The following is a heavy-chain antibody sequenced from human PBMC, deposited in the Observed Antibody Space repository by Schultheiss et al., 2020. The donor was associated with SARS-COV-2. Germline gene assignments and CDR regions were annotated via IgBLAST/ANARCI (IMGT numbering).Heavy chain of an antibody. D-gene: IGHD2-2*01. V-gene: IGHV3-73*01. CDR2: IRSKANSYAT. J-gene: IGHJ4*02. CDR3: TRPSVVPAAMGY. CDR1: GFTFSGSA. Sequence: GGSLRLSCAASGFTFSGSAMHWVRQASGKGLEWVGRIRSKANSYATAYAASVKGRFTISRDDSKNTAYLQINSLKTEDTAVYYCTRPSVVPAAMGYWGQGTLVTVSS.